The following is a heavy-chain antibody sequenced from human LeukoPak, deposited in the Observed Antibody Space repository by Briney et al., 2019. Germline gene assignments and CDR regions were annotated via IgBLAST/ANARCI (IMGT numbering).Heavy chain of an antibody. D-gene: IGHD2-15*01. CDR2: ISTPGTTM. CDR3: ATILGYCSGGTCTKDY. J-gene: IGHJ4*02. V-gene: IGHV3-48*01. CDR1: GFTFTTYS. Sequence: PGGSLRLSCAASGFTFTTYSINWVRQAPGKGLEWVSYISTPGTTMYYADSVKGRFTISRDNAKNSLYLQMNSLRAEDTAMYYCATILGYCSGGTCTKDYWGQGTLVTVPS.